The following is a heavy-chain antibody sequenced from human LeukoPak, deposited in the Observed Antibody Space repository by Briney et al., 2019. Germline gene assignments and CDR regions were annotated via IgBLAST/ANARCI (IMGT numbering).Heavy chain of an antibody. CDR2: INHSGSI. CDR1: GESFSGHH. Sequence: SETLSLTCAVYGESFSGHHWSWIRQPPGKGLEWIGEINHSGSIFYNPSLKSRVSISVDTSKNQFSLRLSSMTAADTAVYYCAGGDYSNNVKCGMDVWGQGTTVTVSS. V-gene: IGHV4-34*01. CDR3: AGGDYSNNVKCGMDV. D-gene: IGHD4-11*01. J-gene: IGHJ6*02.